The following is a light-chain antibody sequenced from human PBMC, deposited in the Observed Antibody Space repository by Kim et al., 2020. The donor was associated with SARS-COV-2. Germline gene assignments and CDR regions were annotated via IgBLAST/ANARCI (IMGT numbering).Light chain of an antibody. Sequence: QSVTISCTGTSSDVGGYNYVSWYQQHPDKAPRLMIYEVNKRPSGVPDRFSGSKSGNTASLTVSGLQAEDEADYYCSSYAGSNNWRVFGGGTQLTVL. CDR3: SSYAGSNNWRV. CDR2: EVN. V-gene: IGLV2-8*01. CDR1: SSDVGGYNY. J-gene: IGLJ3*02.